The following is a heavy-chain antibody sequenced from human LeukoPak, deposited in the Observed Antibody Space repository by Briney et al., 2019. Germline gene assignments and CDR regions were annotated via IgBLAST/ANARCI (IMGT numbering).Heavy chain of an antibody. Sequence: ASVKVSCKASGYTFTSYDINWVRQATGQGLEWMGWMNPNSGNTGYAQKFQGRVTMTRDTSTSTVYMELSSLRSEDTAVYYCAVLSWGYIDYWGQGTLVTVSS. CDR2: MNPNSGNT. J-gene: IGHJ4*02. V-gene: IGHV1-8*02. D-gene: IGHD2-8*02. CDR3: AVLSWGYIDY. CDR1: GYTFTSYD.